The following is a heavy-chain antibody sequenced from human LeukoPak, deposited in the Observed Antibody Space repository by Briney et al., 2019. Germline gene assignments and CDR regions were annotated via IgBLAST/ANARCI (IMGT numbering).Heavy chain of an antibody. CDR1: GGSISSGGYY. Sequence: SETLSLTCTVSGGSISSGGYYWSWIRQQPGKGLEWIGYIYYSGSTYYNPSLKSRVTISVDTSKNQFSLKLSSVTAADTAVYYCARLYYYGSGSYYYYFDYWGQGTLVTVSS. CDR2: IYYSGST. V-gene: IGHV4-31*03. CDR3: ARLYYYGSGSYYYYFDY. J-gene: IGHJ4*02. D-gene: IGHD3-10*01.